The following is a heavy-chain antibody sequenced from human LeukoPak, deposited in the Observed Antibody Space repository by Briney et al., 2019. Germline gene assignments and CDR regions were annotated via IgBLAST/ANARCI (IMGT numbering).Heavy chain of an antibody. CDR2: INHSGST. CDR3: ARSAAGAGNWFDT. D-gene: IGHD1-26*01. CDR1: GGSFSGYY. J-gene: IGHJ5*02. V-gene: IGHV4-34*01. Sequence: SETLSLTCAVYGGSFSGYYWSWIRQPPGKGLECIGEINHSGSTNYNPSLKSRVTISVDMSKNQFSLKLSSVTAADTAVYYCARSAAGAGNWFDTWGQGTLVTVSS.